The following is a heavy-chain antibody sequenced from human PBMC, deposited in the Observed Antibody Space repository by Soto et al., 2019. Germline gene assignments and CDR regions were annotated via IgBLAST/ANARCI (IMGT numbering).Heavy chain of an antibody. CDR2: ISGSGGST. CDR1: GFTFSSYA. J-gene: IGHJ6*03. Sequence: GGSLRLSCAASGFTFSSYAMSWVRQAPGKGLEWVSAISGSGGSTYYADSVKGRFTISRDNSKNTLYLQMNSLRAEDTAVYYCAKDLRYYGSGSPEPYYYYYYMDVWGKGTTVTVSS. CDR3: AKDLRYYGSGSPEPYYYYYYMDV. D-gene: IGHD3-10*01. V-gene: IGHV3-23*01.